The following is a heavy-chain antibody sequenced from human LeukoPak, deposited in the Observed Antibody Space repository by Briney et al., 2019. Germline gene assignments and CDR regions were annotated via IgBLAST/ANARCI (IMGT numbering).Heavy chain of an antibody. V-gene: IGHV4-34*01. Sequence: PSETLSLTCAVYGGSFSGFYWSWIRQPPGKGLEWIGEINHGGSTNYNPSLKSRVTISVDTSKNQFSLKLRSVTAADTGVYYCALVPYGSWGQGTLVTVSS. CDR3: ALVPYGS. J-gene: IGHJ5*02. D-gene: IGHD6-13*01. CDR2: INHGGST. CDR1: GGSFSGFY.